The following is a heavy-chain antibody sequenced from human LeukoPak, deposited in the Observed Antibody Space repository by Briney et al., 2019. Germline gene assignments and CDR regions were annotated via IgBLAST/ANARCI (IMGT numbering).Heavy chain of an antibody. J-gene: IGHJ4*02. V-gene: IGHV3-48*02. CDR1: GFTFSKYS. Sequence: GGSLRLFCAASGFTFSKYSMNWVRQAPGQGPEWVSYISTSSSATYYADSVKGRFTISRDNAKNSLSLQMTSLRDEDTAVYYCARDSSAGGFPFDHWGQGTLVTVSS. CDR2: ISTSSSAT. D-gene: IGHD6-19*01. CDR3: ARDSSAGGFPFDH.